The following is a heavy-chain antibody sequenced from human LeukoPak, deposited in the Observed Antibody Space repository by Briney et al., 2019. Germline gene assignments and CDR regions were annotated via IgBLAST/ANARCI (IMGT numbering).Heavy chain of an antibody. D-gene: IGHD4-17*01. Sequence: VASVKVSCKASGYTFTSYAMHWVRQAPGQRLEWMGWINAGNGNTKYSQKFQGRVTITRDTSASTAYMELSSLRSEDTAVYYCARDRRGYGDHYYFDYWGQGTLVTVSS. CDR3: ARDRRGYGDHYYFDY. J-gene: IGHJ4*02. V-gene: IGHV1-3*01. CDR1: GYTFTSYA. CDR2: INAGNGNT.